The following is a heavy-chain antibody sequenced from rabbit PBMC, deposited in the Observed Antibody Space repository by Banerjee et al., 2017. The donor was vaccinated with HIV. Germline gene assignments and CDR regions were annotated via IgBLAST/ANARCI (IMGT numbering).Heavy chain of an antibody. CDR1: GFTISSSYC. CDR2: INTGSGNT. CDR3: ARHETGTSGWNFAL. V-gene: IGHV1S40*01. D-gene: IGHD1-1*01. Sequence: QSLEESGGGLVQPEGSLALTCKASGFTISSSYCMCWVRQAPGKGLEWIGCINTGSGNTVYASWAKGRFTISKTSSTTVTLQMTSLTAADTATYFCARHETGTSGWNFALWGQGTL. J-gene: IGHJ3*01.